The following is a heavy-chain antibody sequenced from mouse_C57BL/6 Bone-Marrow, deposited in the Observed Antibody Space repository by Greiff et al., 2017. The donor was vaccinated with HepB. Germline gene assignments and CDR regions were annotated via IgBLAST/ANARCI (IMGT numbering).Heavy chain of an antibody. CDR2: INPSSGYT. CDR1: GYTFTSYW. Sequence: VQLQQSGAELAKPGASVKLSCKASGYTFTSYWMHWVKQRPGQGLEWIGYINPSSGYTKYNQKFKDKATLTADKSSSTAYMQLSSLTYEDSAVYYCAREDYGSLYYFDYWGQGTTLTVSS. D-gene: IGHD1-1*01. V-gene: IGHV1-7*01. J-gene: IGHJ2*01. CDR3: AREDYGSLYYFDY.